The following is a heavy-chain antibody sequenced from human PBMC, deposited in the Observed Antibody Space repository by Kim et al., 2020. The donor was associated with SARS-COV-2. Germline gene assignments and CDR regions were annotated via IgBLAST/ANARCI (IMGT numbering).Heavy chain of an antibody. Sequence: WYIDYALSVKSRIIINPDTSKNQFSLQLNSVTPEDTAVYYCARGWAAMDAWDQGTTVTVSS. J-gene: IGHJ6*02. CDR2: WYI. V-gene: IGHV6-1*01. CDR3: ARGWAAMDA.